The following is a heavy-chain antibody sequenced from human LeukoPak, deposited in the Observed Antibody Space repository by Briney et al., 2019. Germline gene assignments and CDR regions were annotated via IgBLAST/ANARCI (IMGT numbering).Heavy chain of an antibody. D-gene: IGHD2-2*01. CDR1: GGTFSSYA. CDR3: ARERDLGYCSSTSSYVLDY. J-gene: IGHJ4*02. Sequence: SVKVSCKASGGTFSSYAISWVRQAPGPGLEWMRRIIPILGIANYAQKFQGRVTITADKSTSTAYMELSSLRSEDTAVYYCARERDLGYCSSTSSYVLDYWGQGTLVTVSS. CDR2: IIPILGIA. V-gene: IGHV1-69*04.